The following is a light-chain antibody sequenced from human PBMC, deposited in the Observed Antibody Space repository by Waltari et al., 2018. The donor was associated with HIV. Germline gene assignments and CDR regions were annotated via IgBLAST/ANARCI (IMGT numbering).Light chain of an antibody. CDR3: CSYAGSSYV. Sequence: QPPLTQPRSGPGSPGPSVPFPCTGPASDVGVSTYSSWYQQHPGKVPKLMIYDVSKRPSGVPDRFSGSKSGNTASLTISGLQAEDEADYYCCSYAGSSYVFGTGTKVTVL. CDR2: DVS. J-gene: IGLJ1*01. V-gene: IGLV2-11*01. CDR1: ASDVGVSTY.